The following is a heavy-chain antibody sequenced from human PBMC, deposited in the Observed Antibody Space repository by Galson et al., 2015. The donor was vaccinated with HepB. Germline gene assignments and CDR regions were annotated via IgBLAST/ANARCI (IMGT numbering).Heavy chain of an antibody. J-gene: IGHJ4*02. CDR3: ARGGGYDILTGYYNEYYFDY. CDR1: GFTFSSYE. V-gene: IGHV3-48*03. D-gene: IGHD3-9*01. Sequence: SLRLSCAASGFTFSSYEMNWVRQAPGKGLEWVSYISSSGSTIYYADSVKGRFTISRDNAKNSLYLQMNSLRAEDTAVYYCARGGGYDILTGYYNEYYFDYWGQGTLVTVSS. CDR2: ISSSGSTI.